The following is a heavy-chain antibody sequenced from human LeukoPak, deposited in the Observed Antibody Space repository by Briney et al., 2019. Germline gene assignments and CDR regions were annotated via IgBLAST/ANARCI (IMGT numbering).Heavy chain of an antibody. Sequence: PGGSLRLSCAASGFTFSSYSMNWVRQAPGKGLEWVSSISSSSSYIYYADSVKGRFTISRDNAKNSLYLQMNSLRAEDTAVYYCARDLPIYYDSSGSIPDYWGQGTLVTVSS. J-gene: IGHJ4*02. CDR1: GFTFSSYS. CDR3: ARDLPIYYDSSGSIPDY. V-gene: IGHV3-21*01. D-gene: IGHD3-22*01. CDR2: ISSSSSYI.